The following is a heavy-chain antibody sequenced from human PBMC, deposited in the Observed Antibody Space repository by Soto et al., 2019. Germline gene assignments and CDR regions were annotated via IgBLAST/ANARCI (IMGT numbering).Heavy chain of an antibody. CDR2: SRDKAHSYTT. CDR1: AFTFSDHF. V-gene: IGHV3-72*01. D-gene: IGHD2-21*01. CDR3: ARNLAYGGGYTFDS. Sequence: EVQLVESGGGLVQPGGSLRLSCEVSAFTFSDHFIDWVRQAPGKGLEWVGRSRDKAHSYTTEYAASVKGRFTISRDDSRNSLYLQMNSLKTEDTAVYYCARNLAYGGGYTFDSWGQGTLVTVSS. J-gene: IGHJ4*02.